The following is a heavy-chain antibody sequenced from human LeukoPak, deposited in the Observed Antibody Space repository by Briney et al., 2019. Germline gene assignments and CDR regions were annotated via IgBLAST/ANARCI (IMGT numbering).Heavy chain of an antibody. Sequence: ASVKVSCKASGYTFTSYGISWVRQAPGQGLEWMGWINPNSGGTNYAQKFQGRVTMTRDTSISTAYMELSRLRSDDTAVYYCARAKRITMVRGVMSWFDPWGQGALVTVSS. CDR3: ARAKRITMVRGVMSWFDP. CDR1: GYTFTSYG. J-gene: IGHJ5*02. V-gene: IGHV1-2*02. CDR2: INPNSGGT. D-gene: IGHD3-10*01.